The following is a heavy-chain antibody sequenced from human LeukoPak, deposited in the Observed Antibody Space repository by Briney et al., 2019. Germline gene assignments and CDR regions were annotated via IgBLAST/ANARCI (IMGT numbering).Heavy chain of an antibody. V-gene: IGHV4-4*02. CDR3: SRENGAFSPFGY. Sequence: SETLSLTCGVSGGSITSTNWWSWVRQPPGQGLEWIGEVSLSGLTNYNPSLSSRVVMALDTSKNHLSLHLTSVTAADTAVYYCSRENGAFSPFGYWGQGYLVTVLS. J-gene: IGHJ4*02. CDR2: VSLSGLT. D-gene: IGHD2-8*01. CDR1: GGSITSTNW.